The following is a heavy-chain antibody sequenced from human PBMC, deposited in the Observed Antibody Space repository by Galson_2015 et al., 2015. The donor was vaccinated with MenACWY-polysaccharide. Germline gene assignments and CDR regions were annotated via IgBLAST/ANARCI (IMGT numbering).Heavy chain of an antibody. CDR1: GFTLSKPW. CDR2: INQDGSEK. D-gene: IGHD6-13*01. J-gene: IGHJ4*02. V-gene: IGHV3-7*03. Sequence: SMRLSCAASGFTLSKPWVSWVRQAPGTGLEWVAHINQDGSEKNYVDSVRGRFTTSRDNIKNQLYLQMNNMGAEDTAVYYCARTAVAHRGLDQWGQGTLVTVSS. CDR3: ARTAVAHRGLDQ.